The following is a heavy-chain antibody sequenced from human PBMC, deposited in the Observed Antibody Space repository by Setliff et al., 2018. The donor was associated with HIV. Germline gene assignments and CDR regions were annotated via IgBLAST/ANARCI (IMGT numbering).Heavy chain of an antibody. Sequence: SETLSLTCTVSGGSISCYYWSWIRQPPGKGLEWIGYIYYSGSTNYNPSLKSRVTISVDTSKNQFSLKLSSVNAADTAVYYCARRNQPPDLAFDIWGQGTMVTVSS. CDR3: ARRNQPPDLAFDI. CDR1: GGSISCYY. V-gene: IGHV4-59*08. CDR2: IYYSGST. J-gene: IGHJ3*02. D-gene: IGHD2-2*01.